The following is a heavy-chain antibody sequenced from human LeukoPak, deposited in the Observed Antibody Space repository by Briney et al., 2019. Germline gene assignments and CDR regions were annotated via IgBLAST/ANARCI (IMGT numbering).Heavy chain of an antibody. J-gene: IGHJ6*03. D-gene: IGHD4-17*01. CDR3: ARDQNTVTLYYYYMDV. CDR2: ISSSRSTI. V-gene: IGHV3-48*01. CDR1: GLTFSSYS. Sequence: PGGSLRLSCAASGLTFSSYSMNWVRQAPGKGREWVSYISSSRSTIYYADSVKGRFTISRDNGKNSLYLQMNSLRAEDTAVYYCARDQNTVTLYYYYMDVWGKGTTVTVSS.